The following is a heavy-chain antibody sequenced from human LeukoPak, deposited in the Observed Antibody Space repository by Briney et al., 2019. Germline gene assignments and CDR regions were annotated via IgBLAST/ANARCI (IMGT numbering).Heavy chain of an antibody. V-gene: IGHV3-30*02. Sequence: PGGSLRLSCAASGFTFSSSGMHWVRQAPDKGLYWVAFIRSDANNKYYADSVKGRFTISRDNSKNTVYLQMNSLRAEDTAVYSCVNSFSSGTYSVWGQGTLATVSS. CDR1: GFTFSSSG. J-gene: IGHJ4*02. D-gene: IGHD1-26*01. CDR2: IRSDANNK. CDR3: VNSFSSGTYSV.